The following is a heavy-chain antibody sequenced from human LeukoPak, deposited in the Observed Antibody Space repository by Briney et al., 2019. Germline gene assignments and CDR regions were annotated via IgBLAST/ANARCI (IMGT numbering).Heavy chain of an antibody. CDR2: ISTTGSYL. V-gene: IGHV3-21*06. CDR1: GFTLSSYI. D-gene: IGHD5-12*01. Sequence: GGSLRLSCAASGFTLSSYIMNWVRQAPRKGREWVSSISTTGSYLYYPDSLKGRFTIYRDNAKNSMYLQMNSLTAEDTAVYYCARKVPLASDYWGQGTLVTVSS. CDR3: ARKVPLASDY. J-gene: IGHJ4*02.